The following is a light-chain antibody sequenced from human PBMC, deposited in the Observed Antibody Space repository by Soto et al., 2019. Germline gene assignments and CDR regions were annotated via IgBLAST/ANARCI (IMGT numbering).Light chain of an antibody. CDR2: DAS. CDR1: QSVGSN. CDR3: QQRSNGPLFT. V-gene: IGKV3-11*01. J-gene: IGKJ3*01. Sequence: DIVLTQSPATLSLSPGERATLSCRASQSVGSNLAWYQQKSGQAPRLLIYDASNRATGIPARFSGTGSGTDFTLTISSLEPEDFAVYYCQQRSNGPLFTFGPGTKVDIK.